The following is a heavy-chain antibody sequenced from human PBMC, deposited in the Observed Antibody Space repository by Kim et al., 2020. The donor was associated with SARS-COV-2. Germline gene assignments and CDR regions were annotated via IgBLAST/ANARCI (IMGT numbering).Heavy chain of an antibody. V-gene: IGHV1-18*01. CDR3: ATDGPIVGAAHQPYFYGMDG. Sequence: ASVKVSCKASGYSFTNYGLSWVRQAPGQGLEWMGWISGYNGDLHYAQKFQGRVTMTTEASTTTAYMELRSLTSDDTAVYFCATDGPIVGAAHQPYFYGMDGWGQGTTVTVSS. CDR1: GYSFTNYG. D-gene: IGHD1-26*01. J-gene: IGHJ6*02. CDR2: ISGYNGDL.